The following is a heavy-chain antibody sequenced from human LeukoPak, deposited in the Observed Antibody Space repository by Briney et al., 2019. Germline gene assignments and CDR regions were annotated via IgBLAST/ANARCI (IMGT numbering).Heavy chain of an antibody. D-gene: IGHD3-9*01. CDR1: GQTFSSCG. V-gene: IGHV1-18*01. CDR3: ATGYPKRRPSDMLTVPLFDY. J-gene: IGHJ4*02. Sequence: GASVKVSCKTSGQTFSSCGFSWVRQAPGQGLEWMGWISGYNGNTKFEEKFQDRVTMTTDTSTNTAYMELRSLRSDDTATYYCATGYPKRRPSDMLTVPLFDYWGQGSLVIVSS. CDR2: ISGYNGNT.